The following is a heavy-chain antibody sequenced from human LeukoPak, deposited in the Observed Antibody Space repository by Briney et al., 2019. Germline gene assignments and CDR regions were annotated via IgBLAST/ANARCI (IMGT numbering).Heavy chain of an antibody. CDR2: INHSGST. V-gene: IGHV4-34*01. CDR3: ARVGRSIAVAGTSWYFDY. CDR1: GGSFSGYY. D-gene: IGHD6-19*01. J-gene: IGHJ4*02. Sequence: SETLSLTCAVYGGSFSGYYWSWIRQPPGKGLEWIGEINHSGSTNCNPSLKSRVTISVDTSKNQFSLKLSSVTAADTAVYYCARVGRSIAVAGTSWYFDYWGQGTLVTVSS.